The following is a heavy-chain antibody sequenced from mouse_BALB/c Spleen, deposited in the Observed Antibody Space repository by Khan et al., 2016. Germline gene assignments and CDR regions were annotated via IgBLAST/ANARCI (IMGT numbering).Heavy chain of an antibody. D-gene: IGHD3-2*02. CDR1: GYTFTNYG. CDR2: INTYTGEP. V-gene: IGHV9-1*02. Sequence: QIQLVQSGPELKKPGETVKISCKASGYTFTNYGMNWVKQAPGKGLKWMGWINTYTGEPTYADDFKGRFAFSLETSASTAYLQINNLKNEDMATXFGAREATDAMDYWGQGTSFTVSS. J-gene: IGHJ4*01. CDR3: AREATDAMDY.